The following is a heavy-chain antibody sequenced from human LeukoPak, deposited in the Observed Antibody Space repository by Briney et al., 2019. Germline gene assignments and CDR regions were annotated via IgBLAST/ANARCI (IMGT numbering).Heavy chain of an antibody. CDR2: IKQDGSEK. Sequence: GGSLRLSCAASGFTFSSYWMSWVRQAPGKGQEWVANIKQDGSEKYYVDSVKGRFTISRDNAKNSLYLQMNSLRAEDTAVYYCARDQLHPYYYYGMDVWGQGTTVTVSS. V-gene: IGHV3-7*01. CDR1: GFTFSSYW. D-gene: IGHD2-2*01. J-gene: IGHJ6*02. CDR3: ARDQLHPYYYYGMDV.